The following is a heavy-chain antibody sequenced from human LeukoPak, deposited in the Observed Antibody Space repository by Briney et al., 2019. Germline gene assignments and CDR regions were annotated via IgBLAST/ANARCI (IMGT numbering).Heavy chain of an antibody. D-gene: IGHD2-21*02. CDR2: IGWNSGSV. CDR3: SKDIGVVVTAFNI. J-gene: IGHJ4*01. V-gene: IGHV3-9*01. CDR1: GFTFGDHA. Sequence: GRSLRLSCVASGFTFGDHAMHWVRRAPGKGLEWVSGIGWNSGSVGYADSVKGRFTISRDNAKNSLYLQMNSLREEDTALYYCSKDIGVVVTAFNIWGHGTLVTVSS.